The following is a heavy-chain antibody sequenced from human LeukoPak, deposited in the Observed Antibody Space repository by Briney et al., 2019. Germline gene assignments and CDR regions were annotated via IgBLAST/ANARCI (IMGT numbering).Heavy chain of an antibody. J-gene: IGHJ4*02. V-gene: IGHV1-2*02. Sequence: GASVKVSCKASGYTFTGYYMHWVRQAPGQGLEWMGWINPNSGGTDYAQKFQGRVTITRDTPASTAYMELSSLRSEDTAVYYCAREGLALDYWGQGTLVTVSS. CDR1: GYTFTGYY. CDR3: AREGLALDY. CDR2: INPNSGGT.